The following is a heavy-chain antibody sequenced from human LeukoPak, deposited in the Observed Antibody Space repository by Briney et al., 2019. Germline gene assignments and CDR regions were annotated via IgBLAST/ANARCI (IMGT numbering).Heavy chain of an antibody. CDR3: ARALVGAFAFDI. D-gene: IGHD1-26*01. V-gene: IGHV1-2*02. Sequence: AAVKVSCKASGFTFTGYYIHWVRQAPGQGLAWMGWINPNSGGTNYAQKFQGRVTMTRDTSISTAYMELSRLRSDDTAVYYCARALVGAFAFDIWGLGTMVTVSS. J-gene: IGHJ3*02. CDR1: GFTFTGYY. CDR2: INPNSGGT.